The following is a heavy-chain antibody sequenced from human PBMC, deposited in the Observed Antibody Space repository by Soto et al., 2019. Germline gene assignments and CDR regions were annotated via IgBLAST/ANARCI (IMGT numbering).Heavy chain of an antibody. CDR2: IYYSGDT. J-gene: IGHJ4*02. CDR1: GGSINSGDYY. D-gene: IGHD4-17*01. V-gene: IGHV4-30-4*02. CDR3: ARDEGGDYGVGGYFDY. Sequence: SETLSLTCTVSGGSINSGDYYWSWIRQSPGKGLEWIGYIYYSGDTYYNPSLKSRVIISVDTSKNQFSLKLSSVTAADTAVYYCARDEGGDYGVGGYFDYWGQGTLVTVSS.